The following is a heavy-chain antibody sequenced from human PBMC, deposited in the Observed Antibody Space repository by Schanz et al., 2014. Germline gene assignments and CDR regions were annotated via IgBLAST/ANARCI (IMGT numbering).Heavy chain of an antibody. D-gene: IGHD3-16*01. Sequence: EVQLVESGGGLVQPGGSLRLSCTASGFTFSDSWMSWVRQAPGKGPEWVANIKHDGSGRDYVDSEEGRFTISRDNAKRSLDRQMNNLRVEDAAGYFGVSQTGSPNYWGQGTLVTVSS. CDR1: GFTFSDSW. CDR3: VSQTGSPNY. V-gene: IGHV3-7*02. CDR2: IKHDGSGR. J-gene: IGHJ4*02.